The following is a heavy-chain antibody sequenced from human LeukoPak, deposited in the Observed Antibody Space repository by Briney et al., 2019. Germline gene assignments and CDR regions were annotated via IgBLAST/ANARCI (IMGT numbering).Heavy chain of an antibody. CDR2: ISYSGSP. CDR3: ARGPHCSSTSCYSEYFHH. D-gene: IGHD2-2*01. CDR1: GASTSSGGYY. J-gene: IGHJ1*01. V-gene: IGHV4-31*03. Sequence: SQTLSLTCTVSGASTSSGGYYWSWIRQHPGKGLEWILYISYSGSPYYNPSLKSRVTLSVYTSRNQFSLKLSSVTAADTAVYSCARGPHCSSTSCYSEYFHHWGQGTLVTVSS.